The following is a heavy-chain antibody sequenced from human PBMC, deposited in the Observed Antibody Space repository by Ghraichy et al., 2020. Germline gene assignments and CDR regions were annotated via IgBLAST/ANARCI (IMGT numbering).Heavy chain of an antibody. Sequence: SETLSLTCTVSGGSISSSSYYWGWIRQPPGKGLEWIGSIYYSGSTYYNPFLKSRVTISVDTSKNQFSLKLSSVTAADTAVYYCARQFLNQLLPYCSGGSCYSERINWFDPWGQGTLVTVSS. CDR2: IYYSGST. J-gene: IGHJ5*02. CDR1: GGSISSSSYY. CDR3: ARQFLNQLLPYCSGGSCYSERINWFDP. D-gene: IGHD2-15*01. V-gene: IGHV4-39*01.